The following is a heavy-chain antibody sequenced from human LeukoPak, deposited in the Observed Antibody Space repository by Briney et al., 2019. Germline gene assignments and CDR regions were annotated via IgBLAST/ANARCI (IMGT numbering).Heavy chain of an antibody. CDR2: ISPSGEIT. CDR3: AKDDAWGRYKD. CDR1: GFTFDDYG. J-gene: IGHJ1*01. D-gene: IGHD7-27*01. Sequence: AGGSLRLSCAASGFTFDDYGMSWVRQAPGKGLEWVSGISPSGEITYYTDSVKGRFTISRDNSKNTVSLQMNTLRGEDTAVYYCAKDDAWGRYKDWGQGILVTVSS. V-gene: IGHV3-23*01.